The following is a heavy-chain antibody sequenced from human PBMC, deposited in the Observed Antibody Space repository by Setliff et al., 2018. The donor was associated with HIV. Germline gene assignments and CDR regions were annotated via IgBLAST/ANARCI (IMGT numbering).Heavy chain of an antibody. CDR1: GDSISSDFY. CDR2: IFHSGNT. CDR3: ARDAPTVYANGWFDP. Sequence: SETLSLTCTVSGDSISSDFYWGWIRQPPGKGLEWIASIFHSGNTYYMPSLQSRVTISVDMSKNQFSLKLNSVTAADTAVYYCARDAPTVYANGWFDPWGQGTLVTVSS. V-gene: IGHV4-38-2*02. J-gene: IGHJ5*02. D-gene: IGHD2-8*01.